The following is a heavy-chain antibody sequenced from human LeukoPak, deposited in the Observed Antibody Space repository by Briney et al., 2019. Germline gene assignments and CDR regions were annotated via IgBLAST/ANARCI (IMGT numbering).Heavy chain of an antibody. CDR3: ARDSDYYYYMDV. V-gene: IGHV1-69*05. Sequence: SVKVSCKASGGTFSSSAISWVRQAPGQGLEWMGRVIPIFGTANYAQKFQGRVTITTDESTSTAYMELSSLRSGDTAVYYCARDSDYYYYMDVWGKGTTVTVSS. CDR2: VIPIFGTA. J-gene: IGHJ6*03. CDR1: GGTFSSSA.